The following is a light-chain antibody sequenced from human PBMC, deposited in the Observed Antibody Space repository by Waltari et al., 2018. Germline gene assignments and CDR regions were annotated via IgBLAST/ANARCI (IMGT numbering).Light chain of an antibody. V-gene: IGKV3-20*01. J-gene: IGKJ1*01. CDR1: QSVSKY. CDR3: QKYGTLPAT. CDR2: DAS. Sequence: EIVLTQSPGTLSLSPGDSATLPCRASQSVSKYLAWYQQKPGQAPRLLIYDASTRATGIPDRFSGSGWGTDFSLTISRLEPEDFAVYYCQKYGTLPATFGQGTKVQMK.